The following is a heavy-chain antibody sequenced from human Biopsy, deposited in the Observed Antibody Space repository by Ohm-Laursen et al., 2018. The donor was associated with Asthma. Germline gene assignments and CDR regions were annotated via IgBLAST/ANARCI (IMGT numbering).Heavy chain of an antibody. CDR1: GFTFSASW. CDR3: ARDVDLRSVY. Sequence: SLRLSCIASGFTFSASWMTWVRQAPGKGLEWVANIKEYGSEKNYVDSVKGRFTIPRDNGKNSLYLQMNSLRAEDTAVYYCARDVDLRSVYWGQGTLVTVSS. V-gene: IGHV3-7*05. D-gene: IGHD2-15*01. CDR2: IKEYGSEK. J-gene: IGHJ4*02.